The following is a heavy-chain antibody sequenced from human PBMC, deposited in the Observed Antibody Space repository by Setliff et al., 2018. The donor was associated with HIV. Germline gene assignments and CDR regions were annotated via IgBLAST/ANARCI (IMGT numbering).Heavy chain of an antibody. CDR1: GFSFSSYS. V-gene: IGHV4-59*01. D-gene: IGHD6-19*01. J-gene: IGHJ4*02. CDR3: ARAVNFDY. CDR2: IYVYNSERT. Sequence: GSLRLSCGASGFSFSSYSMNWVRQAPGKGLEWIGYIYVYNSERTNYNPSLTSRVTISVDTSRNQFSLKLTSVTAADTAIYYCARAVNFDYWGQGTQVTVSS.